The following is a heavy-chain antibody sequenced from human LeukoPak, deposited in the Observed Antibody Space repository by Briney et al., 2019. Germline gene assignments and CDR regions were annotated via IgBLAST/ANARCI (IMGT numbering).Heavy chain of an antibody. J-gene: IGHJ4*02. CDR2: ISSSSSYI. Sequence: KAGGSLRLSCAASGFTFSSYSMNWVRQAPGKGLEWVSSISSSSSYIYYADSVKGRFTISRDNAKNSLYLQMNSLRAEDTAVYYCAREGPLYSSGWYGSFDYWGQGTLVTVSS. CDR1: GFTFSSYS. D-gene: IGHD6-19*01. V-gene: IGHV3-21*01. CDR3: AREGPLYSSGWYGSFDY.